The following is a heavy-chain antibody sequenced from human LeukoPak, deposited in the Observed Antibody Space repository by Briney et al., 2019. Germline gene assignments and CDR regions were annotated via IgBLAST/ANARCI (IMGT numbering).Heavy chain of an antibody. D-gene: IGHD5-12*01. CDR3: ARGGAGYAFDY. V-gene: IGHV3-66*02. CDR2: ISSGGTP. CDR1: GFTFDDYA. Sequence: PGRSLRLSCAASGFTFDDYAMHWVRQAPGKGLEWVSGISSGGTPYYADSVKGRFTISRDSSENTLYLQMHSLRAEDTAVYYCARGGAGYAFDYWGQGTLVTVSS. J-gene: IGHJ4*02.